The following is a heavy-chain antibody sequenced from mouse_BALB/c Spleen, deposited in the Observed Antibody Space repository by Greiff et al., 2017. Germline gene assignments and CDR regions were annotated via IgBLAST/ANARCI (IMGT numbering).Heavy chain of an antibody. CDR3: ARWYRYAMDY. D-gene: IGHD1-1*02. V-gene: IGHV5-12-1*01. CDR1: GFAFSSYD. Sequence: DVHLVESGGGLVKPGGSLKLSCAASGFAFSSYDMSWVRQTPEKRLEWVAYISSGGGSTYYPDTVKGRFTISRDNAKNTLYLQMSSLKSEDTAMYYCARWYRYAMDYWGQGTSVTVSS. CDR2: ISSGGGST. J-gene: IGHJ4*01.